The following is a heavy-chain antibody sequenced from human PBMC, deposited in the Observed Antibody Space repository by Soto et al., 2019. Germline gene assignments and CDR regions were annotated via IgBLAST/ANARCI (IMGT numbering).Heavy chain of an antibody. V-gene: IGHV4-59*01. J-gene: IGHJ5*02. Sequence: PSETLSLTCTVSGGSISDYYWSWIRQPPGKGLEWIGYILYTGYTNYNPSLKSRITISIDTSRNQFSLRLSSVTAADTAVYYCARERGEWFGYFLPHGWFDPWSQGTLVTVSS. D-gene: IGHD3-10*01. CDR1: GGSISDYY. CDR3: ARERGEWFGYFLPHGWFDP. CDR2: ILYTGYT.